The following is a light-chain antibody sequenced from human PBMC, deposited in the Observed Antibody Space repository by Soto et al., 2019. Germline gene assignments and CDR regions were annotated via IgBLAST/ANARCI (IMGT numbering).Light chain of an antibody. J-gene: IGKJ2*01. V-gene: IGKV1-9*01. Sequence: IQLTQSPSSLSASVGDRVTITCRASRGIASSLAWYQQKPGKAPKLLIYASSTLQSGVPSRFSGSGSGTDFTLTITSLQPEDFATYYCQHLHTYPYTFGQGTKLEIK. CDR1: RGIASS. CDR2: ASS. CDR3: QHLHTYPYT.